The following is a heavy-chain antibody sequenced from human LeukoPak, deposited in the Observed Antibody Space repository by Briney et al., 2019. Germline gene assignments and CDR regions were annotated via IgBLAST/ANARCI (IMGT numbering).Heavy chain of an antibody. J-gene: IGHJ4*02. CDR3: ARGFRSSGVL. D-gene: IGHD6-25*01. Sequence: GGSLRLSCAASEFTLSNYWMNWVRQAPGKGLEWVANIKEDGSEKYYVDSVKGRFTISRDNAKNSLYLQMNSLRVEDTALYYCARGFRSSGVLWGQGTLVTVSS. V-gene: IGHV3-7*03. CDR2: IKEDGSEK. CDR1: EFTLSNYW.